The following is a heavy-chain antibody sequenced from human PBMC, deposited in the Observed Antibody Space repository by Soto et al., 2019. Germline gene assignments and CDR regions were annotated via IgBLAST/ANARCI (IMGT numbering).Heavy chain of an antibody. J-gene: IGHJ3*02. D-gene: IGHD3-3*01. Sequence: EVQLVESGGGLVQPVRALRLSCAASGFTFEDYAMHWGRQAPGKGPEWGFGISWNRGNKGYAETVKGRFTISRKNDKNSLYLQMNSLGAEDKALYYCVTDGLTWVFGLGYDGSDIWGHGTMVTVSS. CDR1: GFTFEDYA. V-gene: IGHV3-9*01. CDR3: VTDGLTWVFGLGYDGSDI. CDR2: ISWNRGNK.